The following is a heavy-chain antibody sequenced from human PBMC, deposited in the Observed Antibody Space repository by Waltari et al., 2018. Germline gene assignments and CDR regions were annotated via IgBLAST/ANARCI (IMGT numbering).Heavy chain of an antibody. CDR1: GGSISSYY. Sequence: VQLQESGPGLVKPSETLSLNCTVSGGSISSYYGSWIPQPAGKGLEWIGRIYTSGSTNYNPSLKSRVTMSVDTSKNQFSLKLSSVTAADTAVYYCARFVTPMVRGDNWFDPWGQGTLVTVSS. V-gene: IGHV4-4*07. CDR3: ARFVTPMVRGDNWFDP. CDR2: IYTSGST. D-gene: IGHD3-10*01. J-gene: IGHJ5*02.